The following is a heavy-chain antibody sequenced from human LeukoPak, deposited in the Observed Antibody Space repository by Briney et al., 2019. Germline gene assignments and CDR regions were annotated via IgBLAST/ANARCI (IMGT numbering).Heavy chain of an antibody. J-gene: IGHJ3*02. CDR1: GFTFSSYA. V-gene: IGHV3-23*01. CDR3: AKDRADVDTAMGGAFDI. CDR2: ISGSGGST. D-gene: IGHD5-18*01. Sequence: GGFLRLSCAASGFTFSSYAMSWVRQAPGKGLEWVSAISGSGGSTYYADSAKGRFTISRDNSKNTLYLQMNSLRAEDTAVYYCAKDRADVDTAMGGAFDIWGQGTMVTVSS.